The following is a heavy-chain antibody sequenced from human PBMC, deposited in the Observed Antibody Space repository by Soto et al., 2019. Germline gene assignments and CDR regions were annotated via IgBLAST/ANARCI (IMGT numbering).Heavy chain of an antibody. J-gene: IGHJ3*02. D-gene: IGHD6-6*01. Sequence: ASVKVSCKASGYTFTGYYMHWVRQAPGQGLEWMGWINPNSGGTNYEQKFQGWVTMTRDTSISTAYMELSRLRSDDTAVYYCAREWEYSSSSVAFDIWGQGTMVTVSS. V-gene: IGHV1-2*04. CDR3: AREWEYSSSSVAFDI. CDR2: INPNSGGT. CDR1: GYTFTGYY.